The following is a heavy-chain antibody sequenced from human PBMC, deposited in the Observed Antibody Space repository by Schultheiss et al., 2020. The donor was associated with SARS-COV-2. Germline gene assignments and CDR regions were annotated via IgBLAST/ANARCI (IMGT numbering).Heavy chain of an antibody. CDR3: ARHRYYYDSSGYYYVRAFDI. CDR1: GGSISSYY. J-gene: IGHJ3*02. Sequence: SETLSLTCTVSGGSISSYYWSWIRQPAGKGLEWIGRIYTSGSTNYNPSLKSRVTMSVDTSKNQFSLKLSSVTAADTAVYYCARHRYYYDSSGYYYVRAFDIWGQGTMVT. CDR2: IYTSGST. D-gene: IGHD3-22*01. V-gene: IGHV4-4*07.